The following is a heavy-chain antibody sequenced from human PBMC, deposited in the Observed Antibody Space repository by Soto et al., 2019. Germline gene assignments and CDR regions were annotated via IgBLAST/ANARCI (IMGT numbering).Heavy chain of an antibody. CDR1: GGSISRGGYY. J-gene: IGHJ5*02. Sequence: QVQLQESGPGLVKPSQTLSLTCTVSGGSISRGGYYWSWIRQHPGKGLEWIGYVYYSGSTYYNPSLKSRVTISVDTSKNQFSLKLSSVTAADTAVYYCARDGVIDYDSSGYYLQRNNWFDPWGQGTLVTVSS. D-gene: IGHD3-22*01. CDR2: VYYSGST. V-gene: IGHV4-31*03. CDR3: ARDGVIDYDSSGYYLQRNNWFDP.